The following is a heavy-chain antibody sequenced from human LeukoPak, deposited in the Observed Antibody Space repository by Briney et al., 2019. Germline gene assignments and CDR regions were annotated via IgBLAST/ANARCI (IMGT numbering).Heavy chain of an antibody. CDR1: GFTFSSYS. CDR2: ISSGSSTI. V-gene: IGHV3-48*01. Sequence: GGSLRLSCAASGFTFSSYSMNWVRQAPGKGLEWVSYISSGSSTIYYADSVKGRFTISRDNAKNSLYLQMNSLRAEDTAVYYCARDPARGYSYGALYWGQGTLVTVSS. CDR3: ARDPARGYSYGALY. J-gene: IGHJ4*02. D-gene: IGHD5-18*01.